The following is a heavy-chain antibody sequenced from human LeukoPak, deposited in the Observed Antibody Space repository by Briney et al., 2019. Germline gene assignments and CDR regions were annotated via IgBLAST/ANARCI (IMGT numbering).Heavy chain of an antibody. CDR2: ISAYNGNT. Sequence: ASVKVSCKASGYTFTSYGISRVRQAPGQGLEWMGWISAYNGNTNYAQKLQGRVTMTTDTSTSTAYMELRSLRSDDTAVYYCARVWLGLFVVVVAATSFDYWGQGTLVTVSS. CDR3: ARVWLGLFVVVVAATSFDY. V-gene: IGHV1-18*01. D-gene: IGHD2-15*01. J-gene: IGHJ4*02. CDR1: GYTFTSYG.